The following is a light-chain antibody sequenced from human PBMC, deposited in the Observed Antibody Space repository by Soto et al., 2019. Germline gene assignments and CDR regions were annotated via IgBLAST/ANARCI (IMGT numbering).Light chain of an antibody. CDR2: EVT. CDR3: SSCKSSTTNLV. Sequence: QSALTQPASVSGSPGQSITISCTGTSSDIGGYNYVSWYQHHPGKAPQLMIYEVTNRPSGVSNRFSGSKSGNTASLTISGLQPEDEADYYCSSCKSSTTNLVFGNGNKVTVL. V-gene: IGLV2-14*01. J-gene: IGLJ1*01. CDR1: SSDIGGYNY.